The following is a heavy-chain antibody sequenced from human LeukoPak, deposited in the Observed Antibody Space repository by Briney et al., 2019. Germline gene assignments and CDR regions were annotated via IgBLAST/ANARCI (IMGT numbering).Heavy chain of an antibody. CDR1: GFTFSNSW. V-gene: IGHV3-15*01. J-gene: IGHJ4*02. CDR3: TTGGDYDDY. Sequence: GGSLRPSCVASGFTFSNSWMNWVRQAPGKGLEWVGRIKSKPDGGTTDYAAPVKGRFTISRDDSKNTVYLQMNSLKTEDTAVYYCTTGGDYDDYWGLGTLVTVSS. CDR2: IKSKPDGGTT.